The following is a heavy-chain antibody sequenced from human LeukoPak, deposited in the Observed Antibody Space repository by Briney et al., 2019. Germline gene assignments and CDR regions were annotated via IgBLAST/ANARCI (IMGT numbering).Heavy chain of an antibody. J-gene: IGHJ3*02. CDR1: GFAFSAYA. CDR2: VSGSGGRT. Sequence: GGSLRLSCVASGFAFSAYALSWVRHTPGKGLEWVSTVSGSGGRTFYADSVKVRFTISSDNSKKTVSLQMNSLRVDDTAVYYCAKGGAAMTDAPHGDVVTTTLDGFDIWGQGSMVTVSS. V-gene: IGHV3-23*01. CDR3: AKGGAAMTDAPHGDVVTTTLDGFDI. D-gene: IGHD2-21*02.